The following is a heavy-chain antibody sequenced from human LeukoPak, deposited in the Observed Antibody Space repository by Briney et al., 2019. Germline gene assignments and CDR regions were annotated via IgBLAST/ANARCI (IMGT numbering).Heavy chain of an antibody. V-gene: IGHV1-69*05. J-gene: IGHJ5*02. Sequence: ASVKVSCKASGGTFSSYAISWVRQAPGQGLEWMGGIIPIFGTTNYAQKFQGRVTMTTDESTSAAYMELSSLRSEDTALYYCARCRHPPGSIVPNWFDPWGQGTQVTVSS. CDR2: IIPIFGTT. CDR3: ARCRHPPGSIVPNWFDP. D-gene: IGHD2-8*01. CDR1: GGTFSSYA.